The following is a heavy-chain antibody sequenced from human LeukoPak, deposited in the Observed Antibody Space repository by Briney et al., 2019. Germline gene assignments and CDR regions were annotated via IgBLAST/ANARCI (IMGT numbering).Heavy chain of an antibody. J-gene: IGHJ4*02. D-gene: IGHD3-16*01. CDR2: ISGSGGST. CDR1: GFTFSSYA. V-gene: IGHV3-23*01. Sequence: GGSLRLSCAASGFTFSSYAMSWVRQAPGKGLEWVSAISGSGGSTYYADSVKGRFTISRDDSKNTLYLQMNSLRAKDTAVYYCAKAITFGATSKRYYFDYWGQGTLVTVSS. CDR3: AKAITFGATSKRYYFDY.